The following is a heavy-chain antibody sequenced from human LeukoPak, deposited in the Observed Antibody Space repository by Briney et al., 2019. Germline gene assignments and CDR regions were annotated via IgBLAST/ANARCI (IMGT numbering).Heavy chain of an antibody. CDR1: GFSFDDYT. Sequence: GGSLRLSCTASGFSFDDYTMHWVRLVPGKGLEWVSLISGDSDATYYAGSVKGRFTISRDNRKNSLYLQMNSLTKEDSALYFCGKDRLDGHNPIDSSGQGALVTVSP. V-gene: IGHV3-43*01. J-gene: IGHJ5*02. D-gene: IGHD5-24*01. CDR2: ISGDSDAT. CDR3: GKDRLDGHNPIDS.